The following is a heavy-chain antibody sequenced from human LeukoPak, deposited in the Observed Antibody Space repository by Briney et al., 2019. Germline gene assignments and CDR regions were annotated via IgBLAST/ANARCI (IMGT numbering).Heavy chain of an antibody. CDR1: GFTVTDNY. Sequence: GGSLRLSCAASGFTVTDNYMNWVRQSSGKGLEWVSVIYSGGSTYYADSVKGRFTISRDNSKNTLYLQMNSLRAEDTAVYYCARDVGAITDYWGQGTLVTVSS. J-gene: IGHJ4*02. D-gene: IGHD1-26*01. CDR3: ARDVGAITDY. V-gene: IGHV3-66*01. CDR2: IYSGGST.